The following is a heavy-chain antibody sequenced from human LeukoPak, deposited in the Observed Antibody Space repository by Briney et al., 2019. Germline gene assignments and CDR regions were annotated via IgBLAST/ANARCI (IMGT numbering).Heavy chain of an antibody. J-gene: IGHJ4*02. CDR3: ARVTAPYGGNDAFDY. CDR2: INPNSGGT. CDR1: GYTFTGYY. Sequence: ASVKVSCKASGYTFTGYYMHWVRQAPGQGLEWMGWINPNSGGTNYAQKFQGRVTMTRDTSISTAYMELSRLRSDDTAVYYCARVTAPYGGNDAFDYWGQGTPVTVSS. D-gene: IGHD4-23*01. V-gene: IGHV1-2*02.